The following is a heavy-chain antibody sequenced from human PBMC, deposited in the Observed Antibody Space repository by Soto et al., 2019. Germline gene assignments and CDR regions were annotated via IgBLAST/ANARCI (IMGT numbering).Heavy chain of an antibody. CDR3: ARTWDRYSSGWYYYGMDV. CDR2: IIPIFGTA. CDR1: GGTFSSYA. D-gene: IGHD6-19*01. J-gene: IGHJ6*02. Sequence: QVQLVQSGAEVKKPGSSVKVSCKASGGTFSSYAISWVRQAPGQGLEWMGGIIPIFGTANYAQKFQGRVTITADESTSTAYMELSSLRSEDTAVYYCARTWDRYSSGWYYYGMDVWGQGTTVTVSS. V-gene: IGHV1-69*12.